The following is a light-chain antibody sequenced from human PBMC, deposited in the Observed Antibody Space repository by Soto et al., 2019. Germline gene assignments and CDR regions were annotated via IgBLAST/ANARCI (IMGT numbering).Light chain of an antibody. Sequence: SVLTQPASVSGSPGQSITISCTGTTSDIGAYDSVSWYQQYPGTAPKLLIYGVSSRPSGVSNRFSGSKSGNTASLTISGLQPEDESVYFCSSHSDTNALLFGGGTK. CDR3: SSHSDTNALL. V-gene: IGLV2-14*01. CDR2: GVS. J-gene: IGLJ2*01. CDR1: TSDIGAYDS.